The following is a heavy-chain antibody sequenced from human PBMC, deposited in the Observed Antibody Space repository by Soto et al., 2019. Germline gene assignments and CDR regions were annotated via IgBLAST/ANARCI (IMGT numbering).Heavy chain of an antibody. CDR2: INPNNGGT. J-gene: IGHJ3*02. Sequence: QVQLVQSGAEVKKPGASVKVSCKASGSTLTGYYMHWVRQAPGQGLEWMGWINPNNGGTKYAQKFQGSVTMTRATSIRTAYVELRRSLSDDTAVYYCARASGVYDAFDISGQGTMVSVSS. V-gene: IGHV1-2*02. CDR3: ARASGVYDAFDI. CDR1: GSTLTGYY. D-gene: IGHD2-8*01.